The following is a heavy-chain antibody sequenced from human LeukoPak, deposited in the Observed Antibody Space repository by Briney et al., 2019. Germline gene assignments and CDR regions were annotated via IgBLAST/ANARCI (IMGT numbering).Heavy chain of an antibody. D-gene: IGHD6-13*01. CDR2: ISAYNGNT. CDR3: ATWVAAAVGFGAFDI. J-gene: IGHJ3*02. V-gene: IGHV1-18*01. Sequence: GASVKVSCKASGYTFTSYGISWVRQAPGRGLEWMGWISAYNGNTNYAQKLQGRVTMTEDTSTDTAYMELSSLRSEDTAVYYCATWVAAAVGFGAFDIWGQGTMVTVSS. CDR1: GYTFTSYG.